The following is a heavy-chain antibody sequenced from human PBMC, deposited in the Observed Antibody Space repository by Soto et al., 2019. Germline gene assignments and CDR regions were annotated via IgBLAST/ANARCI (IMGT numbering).Heavy chain of an antibody. Sequence: PGGSLRLSCTASGFPFGNFLMSWFRQAPGKGMEWVGCIRSQPYGGTAEYAAPVKDRFTISRDDSKKTLHLQMNSLKTEDTAVYYCTTETDYSNYFEYWGQGTLVTVSS. CDR3: TTETDYSNYFEY. J-gene: IGHJ4*02. D-gene: IGHD4-4*01. CDR2: IRSQPYGGTA. CDR1: GFPFGNFL. V-gene: IGHV3-49*03.